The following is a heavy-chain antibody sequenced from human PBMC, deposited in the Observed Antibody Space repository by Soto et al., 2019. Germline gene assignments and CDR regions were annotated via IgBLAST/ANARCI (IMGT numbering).Heavy chain of an antibody. Sequence: QVQLVQSGAEVKKPGSSVKVSCKASGGTFSSYAISWVRQAPGQGLEWMGGIIPIFGTANYAQKFQGRVTITADESTSTAYMELSSLRSEDTAVYYCARSYDSSEGVLYYYGMDVWGQGTTVTVSS. V-gene: IGHV1-69*01. CDR3: ARSYDSSEGVLYYYGMDV. D-gene: IGHD3-22*01. CDR2: IIPIFGTA. CDR1: GGTFSSYA. J-gene: IGHJ6*02.